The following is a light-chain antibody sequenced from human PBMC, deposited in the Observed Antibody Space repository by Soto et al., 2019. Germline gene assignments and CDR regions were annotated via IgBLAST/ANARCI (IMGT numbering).Light chain of an antibody. CDR2: AAS. CDR1: QDIINT. J-gene: IGKJ1*01. Sequence: IQMTQFPSSLPASVGGRVTITCRASQDIINTLNWYQQKPGKAPRLLISAASSLQSGVPSRFSGSGSGADFTLTISSLQPEDFAAYSCQQTYSTPWTFGQGTKVDI. V-gene: IGKV1-39*01. CDR3: QQTYSTPWT.